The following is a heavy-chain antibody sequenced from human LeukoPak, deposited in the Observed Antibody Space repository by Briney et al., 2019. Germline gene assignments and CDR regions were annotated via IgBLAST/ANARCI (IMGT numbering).Heavy chain of an antibody. CDR3: ARLLWYGGSTRGYYMDV. CDR1: GGSISSSSYY. J-gene: IGHJ6*03. Sequence: PSETLSLTCTVSGGSISSSSYYWGWIRQPPGKGLEWIGSTYYSGSTYYNPSLKSRVTISVDTSKNQFSLKLSSVTAADTAVYYCARLLWYGGSTRGYYMDVWGKGTTVTVSS. D-gene: IGHD2-2*01. CDR2: TYYSGST. V-gene: IGHV4-39*01.